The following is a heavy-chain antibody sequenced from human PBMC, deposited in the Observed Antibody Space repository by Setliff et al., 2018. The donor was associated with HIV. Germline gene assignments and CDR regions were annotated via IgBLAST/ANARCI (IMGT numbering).Heavy chain of an antibody. D-gene: IGHD5-18*01. Sequence: SETLSLTCTVSGGSISSSSYYWGWIRQPPGKGLEWIGSIYYSGSTYYNPSLKSRVTISVDTSKNQFSLKLSSVTDADTAVYYCARRQQLWLLYAFDIWGQGTMVTVSS. CDR2: IYYSGST. CDR1: GGSISSSSYY. CDR3: ARRQQLWLLYAFDI. J-gene: IGHJ3*02. V-gene: IGHV4-39*01.